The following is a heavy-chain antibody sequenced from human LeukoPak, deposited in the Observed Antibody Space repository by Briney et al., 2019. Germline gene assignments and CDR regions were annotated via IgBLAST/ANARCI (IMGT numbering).Heavy chain of an antibody. CDR3: ARGAWATRLGS. J-gene: IGHJ5*02. V-gene: IGHV4-34*01. CDR1: GESLNSYY. Sequence: SETLSLTCAVYGESLNSYYWSWVRQPPGEGLEWIGEIYEILTTEYNPPLNSQVTISMVPSKQQFSLSLSSVTAADTAVYYCARGAWATRLGSWGLETPVSV. CDR2: IYEILTT. D-gene: IGHD2-15*01.